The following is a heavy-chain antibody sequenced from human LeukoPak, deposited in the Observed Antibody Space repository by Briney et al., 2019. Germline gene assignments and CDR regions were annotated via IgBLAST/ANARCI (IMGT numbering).Heavy chain of an antibody. J-gene: IGHJ4*02. CDR1: GGTFSSYA. V-gene: IGHV1-69*05. CDR3: VRDNSGWYYFDY. D-gene: IGHD6-19*01. Sequence: SVKVSCKASGGTFSSYAISWVRQAPGQGLEWMGRIIPIFGTANYAQKFQGRVTITTDESTSTAYMELSSLRSEDTAVYYCVRDNSGWYYFDYWGQGTLVTVSS. CDR2: IIPIFGTA.